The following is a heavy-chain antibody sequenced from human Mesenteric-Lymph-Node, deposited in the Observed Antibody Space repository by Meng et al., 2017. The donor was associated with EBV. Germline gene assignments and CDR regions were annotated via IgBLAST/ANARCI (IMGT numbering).Heavy chain of an antibody. V-gene: IGHV4-34*01. CDR1: GGAFSGYY. J-gene: IGHJ4*02. D-gene: IGHD5-12*01. CDR3: ARGRGFPVRYFDL. CDR2: VYHTGGT. Sequence: QVQLQQWGAGLLKSSATLSLPCAVYGGAFSGYYWTWIRQAPGKGLEWMGEVYHTGGTNYSPSLQSRVTMSVDVSKNQFALKLSSLTAADTSVYYCARGRGFPVRYFDLWGQGTLVTVSS.